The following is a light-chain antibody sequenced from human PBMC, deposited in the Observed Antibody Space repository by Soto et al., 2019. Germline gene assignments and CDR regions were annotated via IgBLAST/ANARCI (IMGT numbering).Light chain of an antibody. J-gene: IGKJ1*01. CDR1: QNIGSS. CDR2: DAS. Sequence: DIQMTQSPSTLSASVGERVIITCRASQNIGSSLAWYQQRPGRAPKLLIYDASDLGSGVPSRFRGSGSGTEFTLTNSCLQSDDFATYYCQHYDSYSVWTFGQGTRVEVK. V-gene: IGKV1-5*01. CDR3: QHYDSYSVWT.